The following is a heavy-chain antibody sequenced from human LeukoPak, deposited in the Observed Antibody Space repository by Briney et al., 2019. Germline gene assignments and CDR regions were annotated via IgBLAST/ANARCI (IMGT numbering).Heavy chain of an antibody. CDR3: ARGPIVLMVYAIPHFDY. J-gene: IGHJ4*02. CDR1: GYTFTGYY. D-gene: IGHD2-8*01. V-gene: IGHV1-2*06. Sequence: GASVKVSCKASGYTFTGYYMHWVRQAPGQGLEWMGRINPNSGGTNYAQKFQGRVTMTRDTSISTAYMELSRLRSDDTAVYYSARGPIVLMVYAIPHFDYWGQGTLVTVSS. CDR2: INPNSGGT.